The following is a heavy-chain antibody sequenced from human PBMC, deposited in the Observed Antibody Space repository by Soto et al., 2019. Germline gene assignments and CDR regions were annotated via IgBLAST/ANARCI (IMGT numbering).Heavy chain of an antibody. V-gene: IGHV5-51*01. CDR1: GYSFTSYW. J-gene: IGHJ4*02. Sequence: GESLKISCKGSGYSFTSYWIGWVRQMPGKGLEWMGIFYPGDSDTRYSPSFQGQVTISAAKSISTAYLQWTSLKASNTAMYYCTRHSNLYYFDYWGQGTLVTVSS. CDR3: TRHSNLYYFDY. CDR2: FYPGDSDT.